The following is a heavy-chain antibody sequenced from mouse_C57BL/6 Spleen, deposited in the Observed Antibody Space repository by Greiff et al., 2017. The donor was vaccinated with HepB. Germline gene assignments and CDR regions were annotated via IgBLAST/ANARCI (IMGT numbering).Heavy chain of an antibody. D-gene: IGHD1-1*01. Sequence: EVKLMESGEGLVKPGGSLKLSCAASGFTFSSYAMSWVRQTPEKRLEWVAYISSGGDYIYYADTVKGRFTISRDNARNTLYLQMSSLKSEDTAMYYCTRDYYGSSSSYYAMDYWGQGTSVTVSS. V-gene: IGHV5-9-1*02. CDR2: ISSGGDYI. CDR1: GFTFSSYA. CDR3: TRDYYGSSSSYYAMDY. J-gene: IGHJ4*01.